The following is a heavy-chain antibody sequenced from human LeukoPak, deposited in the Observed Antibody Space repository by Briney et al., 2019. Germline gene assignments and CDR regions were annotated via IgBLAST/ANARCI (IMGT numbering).Heavy chain of an antibody. Sequence: SETLSLTCTVSGGSISSSSYYWGWIRQPPGKGLEWIGEINHSGSTNYNPSLKSRVTISVDTSKNQFSLKLSSVTAADTAVYYCARRRATFRNFDYWGQGTLVTVSS. V-gene: IGHV4-39*07. CDR3: ARRRATFRNFDY. CDR1: GGSISSSSYY. CDR2: INHSGST. J-gene: IGHJ4*02.